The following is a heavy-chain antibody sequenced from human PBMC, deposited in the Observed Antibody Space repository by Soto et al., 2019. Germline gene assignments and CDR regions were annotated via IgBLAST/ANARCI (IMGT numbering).Heavy chain of an antibody. CDR3: ATSYDSGFDP. CDR1: GYSFSTYD. D-gene: IGHD3-3*01. CDR2: ISPKNGNT. V-gene: IGHV1-18*04. Sequence: RVSCKASGYSFSTYDISWLRQAPGQGPEWMGRISPKNGNTNYAQNFQDRVTMTADTSSSTAYMELRGLRSDDTAKYYCATSYDSGFDPWGQGTLVTVAS. J-gene: IGHJ5*02.